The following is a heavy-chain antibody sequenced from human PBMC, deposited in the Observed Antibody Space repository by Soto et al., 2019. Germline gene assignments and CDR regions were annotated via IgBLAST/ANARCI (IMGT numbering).Heavy chain of an antibody. Sequence: QVQLVQSGAEVKKPGSSVMVSCKASGGTFSSYAISWVRQAPGQGLEWMGGIIPIFGTANYAQKFQGRVTITADESTSTAYMELSSLRSEDTAVYYCARNYGDSGSKNYWFDPWGQGTLVTVSS. V-gene: IGHV1-69*01. CDR1: GGTFSSYA. CDR3: ARNYGDSGSKNYWFDP. CDR2: IIPIFGTA. J-gene: IGHJ5*02. D-gene: IGHD4-17*01.